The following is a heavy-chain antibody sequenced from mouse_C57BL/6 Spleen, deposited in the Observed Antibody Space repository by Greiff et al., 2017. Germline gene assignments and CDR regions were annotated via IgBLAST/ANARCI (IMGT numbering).Heavy chain of an antibody. D-gene: IGHD2-4*01. V-gene: IGHV7-3*01. Sequence: EVKLVESGGGLVQPGGSLSLSCAASGFTFTDYYMSWVRQPPGKALEWLGFIRNKANGYTTEYSASVKGRFTISRDNSQSILYLQMNARRAEDSATYYCARRAHYEYDENYLDYWGQGTTLTVSS. CDR1: GFTFTDYY. J-gene: IGHJ2*01. CDR3: ARRAHYEYDENYLDY. CDR2: IRNKANGYTT.